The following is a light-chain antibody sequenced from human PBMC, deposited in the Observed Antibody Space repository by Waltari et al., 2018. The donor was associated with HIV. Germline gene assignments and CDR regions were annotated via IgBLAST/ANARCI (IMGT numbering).Light chain of an antibody. CDR3: QQYNNWPPLT. J-gene: IGKJ4*01. CDR1: QSVSSN. Sequence: EIVMTQSPPTLPVSPVARAPLSCRASQSVSSNLAWYQQRPGQAPRLLIYGASTRATGIPARFSGSGSGTEFTLTISSLQSEDFAVYYCQQYNNWPPLTFGGGTKVEIK. CDR2: GAS. V-gene: IGKV3-15*01.